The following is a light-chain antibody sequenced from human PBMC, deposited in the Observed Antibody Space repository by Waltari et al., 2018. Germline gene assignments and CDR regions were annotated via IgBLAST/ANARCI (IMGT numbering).Light chain of an antibody. CDR1: QSVSTN. CDR3: QQYNNWPPYI. CDR2: GAS. V-gene: IGKV3-15*01. Sequence: ETEMTQSPTTLSLSPGEKANISCTPRQSVSTNLAWYTQSPGQAPRLLSSGASIRATGVPARFSGRGSGTEFTLTISSLQSEDFAVYYCQQYNNWPPYIFGQGSQLEI. J-gene: IGKJ2*01.